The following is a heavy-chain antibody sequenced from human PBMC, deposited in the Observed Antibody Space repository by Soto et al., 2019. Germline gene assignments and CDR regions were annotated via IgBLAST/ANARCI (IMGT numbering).Heavy chain of an antibody. CDR2: ISASDSYI. V-gene: IGHV3-21*01. CDR3: ATDWGYSYCHAFDS. CDR1: GIIFSNYN. D-gene: IGHD5-18*01. J-gene: IGHJ4*02. Sequence: EVHLVESGGGLVKPGGSLRLSCAASGIIFSNYNINWVRQVPGTGLAWVSYISASDSYIYYADSVKGRFTISRDNAKNSMYLQMDSLRAEDTAVYYCATDWGYSYCHAFDSWGQGTLVTVSS.